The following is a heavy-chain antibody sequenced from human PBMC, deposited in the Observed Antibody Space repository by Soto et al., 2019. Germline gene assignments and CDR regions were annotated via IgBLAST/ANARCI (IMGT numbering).Heavy chain of an antibody. Sequence: SEPLSLTCSVSGGSISSTNWWSLVGQRSAKGLEWIGEIYHRGRTNYHPSLKSRVTISVDKSKNQFSLKLSSVTAADTAVYYCARASSLVYYYYYGMDVWGQGNTVTVSS. J-gene: IGHJ6*02. CDR1: GGSISSTNW. CDR3: ARASSLVYYYYYGMDV. CDR2: IYHRGRT. V-gene: IGHV4-4*02. D-gene: IGHD6-13*01.